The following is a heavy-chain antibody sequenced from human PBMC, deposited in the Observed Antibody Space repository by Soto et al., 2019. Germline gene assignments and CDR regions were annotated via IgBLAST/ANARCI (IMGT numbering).Heavy chain of an antibody. D-gene: IGHD2-2*02. J-gene: IGHJ6*02. CDR1: GFTFSSYA. V-gene: IGHV3-23*01. Sequence: HPGGSLRLSCAASGFTFSSYAMHWVRQAPGKGLEWVSAISGSGGSTYYADSVKGRFTISRDNSKNTLYLQMNSLRAEDTAVYYCARRRASCCYTDYYYYGMDVWGQGTTVTVSS. CDR2: ISGSGGST. CDR3: ARRRASCCYTDYYYYGMDV.